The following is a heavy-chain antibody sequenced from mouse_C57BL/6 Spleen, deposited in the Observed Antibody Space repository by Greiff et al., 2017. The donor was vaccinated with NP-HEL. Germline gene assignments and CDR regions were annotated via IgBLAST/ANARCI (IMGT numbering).Heavy chain of an antibody. CDR1: GYTFTSYW. CDR3: ARGGGKLDYFDY. CDR2: IDPSDSEP. V-gene: IGHV1-52*01. D-gene: IGHD4-1*01. Sequence: QVQLQQSGAELVRPGSSVKLSCKASGYTFTSYWMHWVKQRPIQGLEWIGNIDPSDSEPHYNQKFKDKATLTVDKSSSTAYMQLSSLTSEDSAVYYCARGGGKLDYFDYWGQGTTLTVSS. J-gene: IGHJ2*01.